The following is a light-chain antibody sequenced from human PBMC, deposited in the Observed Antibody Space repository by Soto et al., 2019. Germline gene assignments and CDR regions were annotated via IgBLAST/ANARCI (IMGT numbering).Light chain of an antibody. CDR3: QRYGSSPLIT. CDR2: GAS. Sequence: DIVLTQSPGTLSLSPGERAALSCRASQSVSSSYLAWYQQKPGQAPRLLIYGASNRATGIPDRFSGSGSGTDFTLTISRLEPEDFAVYFCQRYGSSPLITFGQGTRLEIK. CDR1: QSVSSSY. V-gene: IGKV3-20*01. J-gene: IGKJ5*01.